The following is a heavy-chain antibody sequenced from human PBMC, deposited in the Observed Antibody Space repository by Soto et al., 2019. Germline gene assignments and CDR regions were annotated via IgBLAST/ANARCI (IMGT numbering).Heavy chain of an antibody. CDR3: AKDGKMRTKVWFPAGYGMDV. V-gene: IGHV3-23*04. CDR2: ISVSGDNT. CDR1: GFTFSRYA. D-gene: IGHD3-10*01. Sequence: EVQLVESGGGLVKPGGSLRLSCAASGFTFSRYAMNWVRQAPGRGRQWISGISVSGDNTSYVESVRGRFTVYRDNSKNTLYLQMNNLRAEDTALYYCAKDGKMRTKVWFPAGYGMDVWGQGTTVTVSS. J-gene: IGHJ6*02.